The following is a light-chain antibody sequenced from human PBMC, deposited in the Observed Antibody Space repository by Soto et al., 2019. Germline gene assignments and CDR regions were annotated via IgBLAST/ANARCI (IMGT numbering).Light chain of an antibody. V-gene: IGLV2-14*03. CDR2: EVI. Sequence: QSVLTQPASVSGSPGQAITVSCSGTSSDIGAHNFVSWYQQHPGKAPKLIIYEVINRPSGVSDRFSGSKSGNTASLTISGLQSEDEADYYCNSYTTSNTFVFGSRTKVTVL. CDR3: NSYTTSNTFV. J-gene: IGLJ1*01. CDR1: SSDIGAHNF.